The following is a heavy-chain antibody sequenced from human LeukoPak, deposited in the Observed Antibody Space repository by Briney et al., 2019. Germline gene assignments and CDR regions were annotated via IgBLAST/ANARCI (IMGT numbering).Heavy chain of an antibody. Sequence: ASVKVSCKTSGYTFTTYGISWVRQAPGQGLEWMGWISPYNANTNYAQKLQGRVTMTTDTSTSTAHMELRSLRSDDTAVHYCARDLGYHLLTNYYYYGMDVWGQGTTVTVSS. D-gene: IGHD2-2*01. J-gene: IGHJ6*02. CDR2: ISPYNANT. CDR3: ARDLGYHLLTNYYYYGMDV. V-gene: IGHV1-18*01. CDR1: GYTFTTYG.